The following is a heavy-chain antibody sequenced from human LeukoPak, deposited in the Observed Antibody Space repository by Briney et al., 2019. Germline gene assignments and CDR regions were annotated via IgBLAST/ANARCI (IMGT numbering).Heavy chain of an antibody. J-gene: IGHJ4*02. V-gene: IGHV3-21*01. Sequence: GRSLSPSCAASGLTFSIYSTNWARHAARDWRGWVSYVSSSSSYIYYADSVKGRFTISRDNAKNSLYLQMNSLRAEDTAVYYCARDLCSGGSCYLDYWGQGTVVTVST. CDR3: ARDLCSGGSCYLDY. CDR2: VSSSSSYI. D-gene: IGHD2-15*01. CDR1: GLTFSIYS.